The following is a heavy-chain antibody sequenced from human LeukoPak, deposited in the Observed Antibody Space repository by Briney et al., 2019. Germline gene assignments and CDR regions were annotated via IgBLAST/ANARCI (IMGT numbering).Heavy chain of an antibody. D-gene: IGHD3-10*01. Sequence: GSSVKVSCKASGGTFSSYAISWVRQAPGQGLEWMGRIIPILGIANYAQKFQGRVTITADKSTSTAYMELSSLRSEDTAVYYCARSGGSGDNNWFDPWGQGTLVTVSS. CDR3: ARSGGSGDNNWFDP. CDR1: GGTFSSYA. V-gene: IGHV1-69*04. J-gene: IGHJ5*02. CDR2: IIPILGIA.